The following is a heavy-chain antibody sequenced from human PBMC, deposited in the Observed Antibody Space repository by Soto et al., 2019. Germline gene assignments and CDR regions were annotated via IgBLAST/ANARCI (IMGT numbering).Heavy chain of an antibody. CDR3: AKSLYYYDSSPLDH. Sequence: GGSLRLSCAAAGFDFEDYAMHWVRRVPGKGLEWVSLTNSDGTDSYYVDSVKGRFTISRDNAKTTLYLQMDRLRPEDTDLYFCAKSLYYYDSSPLDHWGQGTLVTVSS. CDR2: TNSDGTDS. D-gene: IGHD3-22*01. CDR1: GFDFEDYA. V-gene: IGHV3-43D*04. J-gene: IGHJ4*02.